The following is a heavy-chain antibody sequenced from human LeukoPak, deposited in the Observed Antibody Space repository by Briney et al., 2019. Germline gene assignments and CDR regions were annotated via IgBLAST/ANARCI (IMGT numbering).Heavy chain of an antibody. Sequence: GGSLRLSCEASGFTFPKAWMTWVRQAPGKGLEWISYISSSSATIYYADSVKGRFTISRDNAKNSLYLQMNSLRAEDTAVYYCARGRDLFDSWGQGTQVTVSS. CDR3: ARGRDLFDS. J-gene: IGHJ4*02. CDR2: ISSSSATI. CDR1: GFTFPKAW. V-gene: IGHV3-48*04.